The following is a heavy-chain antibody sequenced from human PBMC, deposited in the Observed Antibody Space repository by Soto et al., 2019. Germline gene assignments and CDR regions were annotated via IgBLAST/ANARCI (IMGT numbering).Heavy chain of an antibody. V-gene: IGHV3-48*01. D-gene: IGHD5-18*01. CDR1: GFTISSYS. J-gene: IGHJ4*02. CDR3: ARDSGYSYGPLDY. CDR2: ISSSSSTI. Sequence: GSLRLSCAAPGFTISSYSMNWVRQAPGKGLEWVSYISSSSSTIYYADSVKGRFTISRDNAKNSLYLQMSSLRAEDTAVYYCARDSGYSYGPLDYWGQGTLVTVFS.